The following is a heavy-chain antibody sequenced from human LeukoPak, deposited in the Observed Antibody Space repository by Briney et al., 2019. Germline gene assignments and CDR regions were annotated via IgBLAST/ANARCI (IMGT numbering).Heavy chain of an antibody. CDR2: IWFDGAKK. CDR3: ARHYCSLGSCDQDWGLDV. J-gene: IGHJ6*02. Sequence: GGSLRLSCTASGFTFSSYGMHWVRQAPGKGLEWVAVIWFDGAKKDYADSVKGRFTISRDTSKNTLSLQMNSLRAEDTAVYFCARHYCSLGSCDQDWGLDVRGQGTTVTVSS. D-gene: IGHD2-15*01. CDR1: GFTFSSYG. V-gene: IGHV3-33*01.